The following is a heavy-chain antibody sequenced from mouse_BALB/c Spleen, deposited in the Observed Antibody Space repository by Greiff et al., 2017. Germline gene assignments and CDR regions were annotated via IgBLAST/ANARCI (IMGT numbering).Heavy chain of an antibody. J-gene: IGHJ3*01. CDR3: TRDHGTYGSSSWFAY. Sequence: EVKVVESGGGLVKPGGSLKLSCAASGFTFSSYTMSWVRQTPEKRLEWVATISSGGSYTYYPDSVKGRFTISRDNAKNTPYLQMSSLKSEDTAMYYCTRDHGTYGSSSWFAYWGQGTLVTVSA. V-gene: IGHV5-6-4*01. CDR2: ISSGGSYT. D-gene: IGHD1-1*01. CDR1: GFTFSSYT.